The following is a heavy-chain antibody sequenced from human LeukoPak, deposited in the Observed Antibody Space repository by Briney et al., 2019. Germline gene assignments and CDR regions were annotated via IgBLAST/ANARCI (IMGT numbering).Heavy chain of an antibody. CDR2: INPNGGTT. D-gene: IGHD3-10*01. CDR3: ARGSTSGFDY. V-gene: IGHV1-46*01. J-gene: IGHJ4*02. CDR1: GYTFTSYY. Sequence: ASVKVSCKASGYTFTSYYMHWVRQAPGQGLEWMGIINPNGGTTSNAQKFQGRVTMTTDTSRSTVYMELSPLRSEDTAVYYCARGSTSGFDYWGQGTLVTVSS.